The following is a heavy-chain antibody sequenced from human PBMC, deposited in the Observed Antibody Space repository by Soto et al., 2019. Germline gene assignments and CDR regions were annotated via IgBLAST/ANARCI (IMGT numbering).Heavy chain of an antibody. D-gene: IGHD6-13*01. CDR1: GYPFTHYG. CDR3: SRDQSWQDLVWWFDP. V-gene: IGHV1-18*01. J-gene: IGHJ5*02. Sequence: ASVKVSCKSSGYPFTHYGITWIRQAPGQGLEWMGWISPFNGNTNYGQTLQGRVTLTTDTSTSTVYMELSSLTSKDTAVYYCSRDQSWQDLVWWFDPWGQGTLVTVSS. CDR2: ISPFNGNT.